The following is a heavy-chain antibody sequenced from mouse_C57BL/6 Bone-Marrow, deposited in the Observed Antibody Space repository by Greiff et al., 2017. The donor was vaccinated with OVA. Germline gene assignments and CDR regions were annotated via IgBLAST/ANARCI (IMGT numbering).Heavy chain of an antibody. D-gene: IGHD2-4*01. J-gene: IGHJ3*01. CDR3: AIYSYDYGFAY. Sequence: QVQLKQPGAELVKPGASVKVSCKASGYTFTSYWMHWVKQRPGQGLEWIGRIHPSDSDTNYNQKFKGKATLTVDKSSSTAYMQLSSLTSEDSAVYYCAIYSYDYGFAYWGQGTLVTVSA. V-gene: IGHV1-74*01. CDR2: IHPSDSDT. CDR1: GYTFTSYW.